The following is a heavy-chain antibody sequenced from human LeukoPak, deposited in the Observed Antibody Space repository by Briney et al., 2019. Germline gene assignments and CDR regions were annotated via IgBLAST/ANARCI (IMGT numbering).Heavy chain of an antibody. J-gene: IGHJ4*02. CDR1: GFTFSSYA. Sequence: GGSLRLSCAASGFTFSSYAISWVRQAPGKGLEWVSGISHSGGGTYYADSVKGRFTISRDNARSSLYLQMNSLRAEDTAIYFCARLFGGVTTFDYWGQGALVTVSS. CDR2: ISHSGGGT. D-gene: IGHD2-8*02. V-gene: IGHV3-23*01. CDR3: ARLFGGVTTFDY.